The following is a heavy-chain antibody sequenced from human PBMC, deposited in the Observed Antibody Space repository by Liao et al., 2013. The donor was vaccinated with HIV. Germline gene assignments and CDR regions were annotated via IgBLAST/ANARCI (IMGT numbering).Heavy chain of an antibody. CDR1: GGSISSYY. Sequence: QVQLQESGPGLVKPSETLSLTCTVSGGSISSYYWSWIRQPAGKGLEWIGSIYYSGSTYYSPSLKSRVTISVDTSKNQFSLKLSSVTAADTAVYYCARDYGDYSVAFDIWGQGTMVTVSS. J-gene: IGHJ3*02. CDR3: ARDYGDYSVAFDI. V-gene: IGHV4-4*07. CDR2: IYYSGST. D-gene: IGHD4-17*01.